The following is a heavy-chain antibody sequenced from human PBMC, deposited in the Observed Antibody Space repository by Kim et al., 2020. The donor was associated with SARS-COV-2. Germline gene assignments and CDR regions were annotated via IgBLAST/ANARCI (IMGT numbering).Heavy chain of an antibody. J-gene: IGHJ4*02. CDR2: TYYRGKT. V-gene: IGHV4-59*13. CDR1: GGAISSYY. Sequence: SETLSLTCTVSGGAISSYYWSWIRQSPGKGLEWIGYTYYRGKTNYNPSLKSRVTISTDTSTNQISLKMTSVTAADTAIYFCARAVTGYSGEEDLGQGTLV. CDR3: ARAVTGYSGEED. D-gene: IGHD5-18*01.